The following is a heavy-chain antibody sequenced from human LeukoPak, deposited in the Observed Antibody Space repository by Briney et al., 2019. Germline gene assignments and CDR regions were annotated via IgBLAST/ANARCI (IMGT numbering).Heavy chain of an antibody. CDR2: ISGSGGST. Sequence: PGGSPRLSCAASGFTFSSYAMSWVRQAPGKGLEWVSAISGSGGSTYYADSVKGRFTISRDNSKNPLYLPMNSLRAEDTAVYYCARGGYSYGYGGSYQVDYWGKGTLVTVSS. CDR1: GFTFSSYA. V-gene: IGHV3-23*01. CDR3: ARGGYSYGYGGSYQVDY. J-gene: IGHJ4*02. D-gene: IGHD5-18*01.